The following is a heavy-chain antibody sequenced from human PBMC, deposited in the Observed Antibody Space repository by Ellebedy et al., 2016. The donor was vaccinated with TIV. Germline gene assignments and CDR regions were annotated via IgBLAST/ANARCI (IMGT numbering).Heavy chain of an antibody. D-gene: IGHD6-13*01. CDR1: GFTLNVNY. J-gene: IGHJ6*02. CDR3: TRGKARTGYESGMDL. CDR2: IYSAVSDGST. Sequence: PGGSLRLSCAASGFTLNVNYMSWVCQAPGKGMEWDSIIYSAVSDGSTYYADLVKGRFTISRDNSKNTVYLQMDSLRAEDTAVYFWTRGKARTGYESGMDLWGQGTTVAVSS. V-gene: IGHV3-53*01.